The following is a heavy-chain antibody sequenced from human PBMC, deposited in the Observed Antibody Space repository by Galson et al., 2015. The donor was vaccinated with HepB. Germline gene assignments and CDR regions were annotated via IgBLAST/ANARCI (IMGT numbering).Heavy chain of an antibody. V-gene: IGHV4-34*01. CDR2: INHSGST. CDR3: ARMGRGGYYYYGMDV. CDR1: GGSFSGYY. D-gene: IGHD3-10*01. Sequence: TLSLTCAVYGGSFSGYYWSWIRQPPGKGLEWIGEINHSGSTNYNPSLKSRVTISVDTSKNQFSLKLSSVTAADTAVYYCARMGRGGYYYYGMDVWGQGTTVTVSS. J-gene: IGHJ6*02.